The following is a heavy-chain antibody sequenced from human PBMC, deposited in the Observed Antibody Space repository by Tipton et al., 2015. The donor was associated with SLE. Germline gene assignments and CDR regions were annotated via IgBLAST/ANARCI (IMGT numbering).Heavy chain of an antibody. CDR1: GGSISSYY. Sequence: LRLSCTVSGGSISSYYWSWIRQPPGKRLEWIGHVHSSGSTNYNPSLKSRATISLDTSKNQFSLRMTSVTAADTAVYYCATSGYEFLNWFDPWGQGTPVTVSS. V-gene: IGHV4-59*01. CDR2: VHSSGST. J-gene: IGHJ5*02. D-gene: IGHD5-12*01. CDR3: ATSGYEFLNWFDP.